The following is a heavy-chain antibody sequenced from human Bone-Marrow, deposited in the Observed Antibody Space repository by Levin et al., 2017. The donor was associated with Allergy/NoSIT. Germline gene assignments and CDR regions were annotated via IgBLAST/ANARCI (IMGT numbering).Heavy chain of an antibody. Sequence: GGSLRLSCAASGFTFSSYAMSWVRQAPGKGLEWVSAISGSGGSTYYADSVKGRFTISRDNSKNTMYLQMNSLRAEDTAVYYCAKGSYSSGLYYFDYWGQGTLVTVS. CDR3: AKGSYSSGLYYFDY. CDR2: ISGSGGST. CDR1: GFTFSSYA. D-gene: IGHD6-19*01. V-gene: IGHV3-23*01. J-gene: IGHJ4*02.